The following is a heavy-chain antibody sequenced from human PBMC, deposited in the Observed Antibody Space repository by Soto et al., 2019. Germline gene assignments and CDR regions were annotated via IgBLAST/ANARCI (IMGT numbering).Heavy chain of an antibody. CDR3: AHSDSPPLFSAS. Sequence: QITLKASGPALLKPTQTLTLTGTFSGFSLSTTSVAVGLIRQPPGKALEWLALIYWIAREAYNPSLRGRLSVSKDASKRQVVLTMTNMNPVDTGTYFCAHSDSPPLFSASWGPGTLVTVSS. CDR2: IYWIARE. CDR1: GFSLSTTSVA. V-gene: IGHV2-5*01. J-gene: IGHJ5*02. D-gene: IGHD3-3*01.